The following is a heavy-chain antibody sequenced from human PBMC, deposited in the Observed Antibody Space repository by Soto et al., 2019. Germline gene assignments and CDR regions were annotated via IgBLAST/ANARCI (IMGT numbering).Heavy chain of an antibody. D-gene: IGHD1-7*01. Sequence: PSETLSLTCTVSGGSISSGDYYWSWIRQPPGKGLEWIGYIYYSGTTYYNPSLESRVTISVDTSKNQFSLKLSSVTAADTAVYYCARGRQLELCYYYGMDVWGQGPTVTV. V-gene: IGHV4-30-4*01. CDR2: IYYSGTT. CDR1: GGSISSGDYY. J-gene: IGHJ6*02. CDR3: ARGRQLELCYYYGMDV.